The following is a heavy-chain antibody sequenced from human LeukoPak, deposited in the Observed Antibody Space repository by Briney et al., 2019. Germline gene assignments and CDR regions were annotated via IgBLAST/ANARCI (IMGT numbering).Heavy chain of an antibody. J-gene: IGHJ4*02. D-gene: IGHD5-18*01. Sequence: GGSLRLSCAASGFTFSDYYMSWIRQAPGKGLEWVSYISSSGSTIYYADSVKGRFTISRDNAKNPLYLQMNSLRAEDTAVSYCARDKDDPGRHSYGLLAFDYWGQGTLVTVSS. CDR2: ISSSGSTI. CDR1: GFTFSDYY. V-gene: IGHV3-11*01. CDR3: ARDKDDPGRHSYGLLAFDY.